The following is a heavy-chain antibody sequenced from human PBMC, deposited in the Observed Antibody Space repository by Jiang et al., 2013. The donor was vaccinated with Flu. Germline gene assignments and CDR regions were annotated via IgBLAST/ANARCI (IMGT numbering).Heavy chain of an antibody. CDR2: IYWDDDK. D-gene: IGHD2-8*02. CDR1: GFSLSTSGVG. CDR3: AHRRDCTGGVCYYYYYYGMDV. Sequence: KPTQTLTLTCTFSGFSLSTSGVGVGWIRQPPGKALEWLALIYWDDDKRYSPSLKSRLTITKDTSKNQVVLTMTNMDPVDTATYYCAHRRDCTGGVCYYYYYYGMDVWGQGTTVTVSS. V-gene: IGHV2-5*02. J-gene: IGHJ6*02.